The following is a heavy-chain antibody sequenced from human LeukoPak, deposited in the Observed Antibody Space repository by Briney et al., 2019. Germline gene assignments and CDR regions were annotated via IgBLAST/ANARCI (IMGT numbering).Heavy chain of an antibody. V-gene: IGHV4-34*01. CDR3: ARVPFGSSGYYFTNWFDP. D-gene: IGHD3-22*01. J-gene: IGHJ5*02. Sequence: SETLSLTCAVYGGSFSGYYWTWIRQPPGKGLEWIGQINHRGSANYNPSLRGRVTISVDTSKNQFSLKLSSVTAADTAVYYCARVPFGSSGYYFTNWFDPWGQGTLVTVSS. CDR2: INHRGSA. CDR1: GGSFSGYY.